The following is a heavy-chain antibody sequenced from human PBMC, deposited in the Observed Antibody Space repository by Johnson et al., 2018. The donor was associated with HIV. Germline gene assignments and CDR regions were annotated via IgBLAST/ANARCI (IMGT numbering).Heavy chain of an antibody. CDR2: ISGSGGSS. Sequence: LEWVSVISGSGGSSYYADSVKGRFTISRDNSKNTLYLQMNSLRVEDTAVYYCARVLGTSDAFDIWGQGTMVTVSS. J-gene: IGHJ3*02. CDR3: ARVLGTSDAFDI. D-gene: IGHD1-1*01. V-gene: IGHV3-23*01.